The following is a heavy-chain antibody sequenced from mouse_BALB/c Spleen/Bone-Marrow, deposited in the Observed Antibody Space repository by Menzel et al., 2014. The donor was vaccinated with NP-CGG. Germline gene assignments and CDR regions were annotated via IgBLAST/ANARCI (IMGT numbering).Heavy chain of an antibody. CDR2: INPDSSTI. V-gene: IGHV4-1*02. CDR3: ARLNYYGNLFF. D-gene: IGHD1-1*01. Sequence: EVQLVESGGGLVQPGGSLKLSCAASGFDFSRYWMSWVRQAPGKGLDWIGEINPDSSTINYTPSLKDKFIISRDNAKNTLCLQMRKVRSEDTALYYCARLNYYGNLFFWGAGTTVSVSS. CDR1: GFDFSRYW. J-gene: IGHJ1*01.